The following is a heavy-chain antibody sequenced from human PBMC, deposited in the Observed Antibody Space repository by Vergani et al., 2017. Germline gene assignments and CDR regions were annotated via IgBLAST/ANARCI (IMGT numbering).Heavy chain of an antibody. CDR3: ERYSNYYDYMDV. Sequence: QVQLQESGPGLVKPSQTLSLTCTVSGCSISSGGYYWIWIRQHPGKGLEWIWYIYYSGSTYYNPSRKSRVTISVDTSKNQFSLKLSSVTAADTAVYYCERYSNYYDYMDVWGKGTTVTVSS. CDR2: IYYSGST. D-gene: IGHD4-11*01. V-gene: IGHV4-31*03. CDR1: GCSISSGGYY. J-gene: IGHJ6*03.